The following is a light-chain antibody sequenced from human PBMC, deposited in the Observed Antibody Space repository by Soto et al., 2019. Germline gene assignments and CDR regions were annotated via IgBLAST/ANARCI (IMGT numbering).Light chain of an antibody. CDR3: QQRSDWTWT. Sequence: EIVFTQSPATLSLSPGERGTLSCRASESVTDYLAWYQQKPGQAPRVLVYDVSNRDTGIPARFSGGGSGTEFTLTISNVEPEDFAVYYCQQRSDWTWTFGQGTKVDIK. V-gene: IGKV3-11*01. J-gene: IGKJ1*01. CDR2: DVS. CDR1: ESVTDY.